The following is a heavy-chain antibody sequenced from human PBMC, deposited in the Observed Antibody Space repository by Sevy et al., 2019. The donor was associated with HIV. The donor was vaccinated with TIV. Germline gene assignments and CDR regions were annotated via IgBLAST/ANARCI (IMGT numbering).Heavy chain of an antibody. J-gene: IGHJ4*02. CDR1: GFTFGYHT. CDR3: ARAMRLGSSFIDY. CDR2: ISWDGGSA. V-gene: IGHV3-43*01. Sequence: GGSLRLSCAASGFTFGYHTMHWVRQAPGKGLEWVSLISWDGGSAQYADSVRGRFTISRDNRKNSLHLQMNSLTTEDTAVYYCARAMRLGSSFIDYWGQGTLVTVSS. D-gene: IGHD6-6*01.